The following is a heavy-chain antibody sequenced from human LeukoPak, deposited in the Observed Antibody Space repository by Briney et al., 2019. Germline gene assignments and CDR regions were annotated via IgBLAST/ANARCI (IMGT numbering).Heavy chain of an antibody. CDR2: IKEDGSVM. Sequence: GGSLRLSCAVSGFPFTNYWMSWVRQAPGKGLEWVANIKEDGSVMYYVDSLKGRFTISRDSAQNSLYLQMNSLRVEDTAVYYCARAGSGYDHYFDYWGQGTLVTASS. D-gene: IGHD5-12*01. CDR1: GFPFTNYW. V-gene: IGHV3-7*03. CDR3: ARAGSGYDHYFDY. J-gene: IGHJ4*02.